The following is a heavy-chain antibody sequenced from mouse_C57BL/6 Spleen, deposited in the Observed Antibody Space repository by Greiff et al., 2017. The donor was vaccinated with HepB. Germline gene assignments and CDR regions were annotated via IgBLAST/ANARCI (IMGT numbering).Heavy chain of an antibody. CDR3: ARLRYPYWYFDV. CDR1: GYTFTSYW. CDR2: IYPSDSET. D-gene: IGHD1-1*01. V-gene: IGHV1-61*01. Sequence: QVQLQQPGAELVRPGSSVKLSCKASGYTFTSYWMDWVKQRPGQGLEWIGNIYPSDSETHYNQKFKDKATLTVDKSSSTAYMQLSSLTSEDSAVYYCARLRYPYWYFDVWGTGTTVTVSS. J-gene: IGHJ1*03.